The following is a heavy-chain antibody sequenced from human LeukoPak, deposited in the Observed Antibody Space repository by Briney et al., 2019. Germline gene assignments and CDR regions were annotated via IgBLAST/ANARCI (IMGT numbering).Heavy chain of an antibody. J-gene: IGHJ4*02. CDR3: AGLEGRYSTDWFYFFDY. CDR1: GGSISSLNL. V-gene: IGHV4-4*02. D-gene: IGHD6-19*01. Sequence: SETLSLTCIVSGGSISSLNLWSWLRQPPGKGLEWIGEMYLGGTTNFNPSLKSRVTILIDKSKNQLSLQLSSVTAADTAVYYCAGLEGRYSTDWFYFFDYWGQGALVTVSS. CDR2: MYLGGTT.